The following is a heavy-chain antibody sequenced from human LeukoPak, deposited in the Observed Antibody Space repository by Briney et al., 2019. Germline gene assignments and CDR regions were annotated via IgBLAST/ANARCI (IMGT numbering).Heavy chain of an antibody. J-gene: IGHJ3*02. CDR3: ARPVGSSSWYLSAFDI. D-gene: IGHD6-13*01. Sequence: ASVKVSRKASGYTFTSYGISWVRQAPGQGLEWMGWISAYNGNTNYAQKLQGRDTMTTDTSTSTAYMELRSLRSDDTAVYYCARPVGSSSWYLSAFDIWGQGTMVTVSS. CDR1: GYTFTSYG. V-gene: IGHV1-18*01. CDR2: ISAYNGNT.